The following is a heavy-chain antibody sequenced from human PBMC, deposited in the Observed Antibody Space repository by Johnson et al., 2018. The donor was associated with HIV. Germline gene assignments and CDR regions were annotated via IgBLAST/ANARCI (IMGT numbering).Heavy chain of an antibody. CDR3: ARELVRYAFDI. Sequence: VQLVESGGGLVQPGGSLRLSCAASGFTVSSNYMSWVRQAPGKGLEWVSVIYSGGSTIYYADSVKGRFTISRDNAKNSLYLQMNSLRAEDTAVYYCARELVRYAFDIWGQGTMVTVSS. D-gene: IGHD3-9*01. CDR1: GFTVSSNY. CDR2: IYSGGSTI. J-gene: IGHJ3*02. V-gene: IGHV3-66*01.